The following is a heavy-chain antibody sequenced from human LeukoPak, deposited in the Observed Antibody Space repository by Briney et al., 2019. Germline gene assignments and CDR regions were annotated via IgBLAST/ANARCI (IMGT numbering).Heavy chain of an antibody. CDR2: ISDSGGYT. CDR3: AKSPLAYCSGSSCHLYFDY. V-gene: IGHV3-23*01. D-gene: IGHD2-15*01. Sequence: GGSLRLSCAASGFTFSSFAMTWVRQAPGKGLEWVSSISDSGGYTYYADSAKGRFTISRDNSKNTLYLEMNNLGAEDTALYYCAKSPLAYCSGSSCHLYFDYWGQGTLVTVSS. CDR1: GFTFSSFA. J-gene: IGHJ4*02.